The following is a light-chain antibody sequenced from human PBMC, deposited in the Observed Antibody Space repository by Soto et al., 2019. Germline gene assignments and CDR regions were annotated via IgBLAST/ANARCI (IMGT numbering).Light chain of an antibody. Sequence: DIVMTQSPATLSVSPGERATLSCRASQTISSNLAWYQQKPGQTPRLLIYGASTRAAGIPARFSGSGSGTDFTLTISSLQSEDFAGYYCQQYNNWPPFTVGPGTKVDIK. CDR3: QQYNNWPPFT. CDR2: GAS. V-gene: IGKV3-15*01. J-gene: IGKJ3*01. CDR1: QTISSN.